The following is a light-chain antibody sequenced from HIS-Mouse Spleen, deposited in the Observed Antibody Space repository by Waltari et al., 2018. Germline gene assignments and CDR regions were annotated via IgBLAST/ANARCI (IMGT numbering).Light chain of an antibody. Sequence: SYELTQPPSVSVSPGQTARITCSGDALPKQYAYWYQQKLGQAPVLVIYKDSERPSGIPERFSGSSPGTTVTLTISGVQAEDEADYYCQSADSSGTWVFGGGTKLTVL. CDR2: KDS. J-gene: IGLJ3*02. V-gene: IGLV3-25*03. CDR1: ALPKQY. CDR3: QSADSSGTWV.